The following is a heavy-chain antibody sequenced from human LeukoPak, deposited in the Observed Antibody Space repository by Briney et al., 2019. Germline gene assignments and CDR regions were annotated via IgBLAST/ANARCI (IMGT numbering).Heavy chain of an antibody. J-gene: IGHJ4*02. V-gene: IGHV3-30*18. CDR2: ISYDGSNK. Sequence: GGSLRLSCAASGFTFSSYGMHWVRQAPGKGLEWVAVISYDGSNKYYADSVKGRFTISRDNSKNTLYLQMNSLRAEDTAVYYCAKGYGRITMVRGVIPYFDYWGQGTLVTVSS. CDR3: AKGYGRITMVRGVIPYFDY. CDR1: GFTFSSYG. D-gene: IGHD3-10*01.